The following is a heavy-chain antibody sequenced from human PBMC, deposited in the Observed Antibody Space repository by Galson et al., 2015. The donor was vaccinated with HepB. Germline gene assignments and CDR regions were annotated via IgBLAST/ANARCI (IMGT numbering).Heavy chain of an antibody. Sequence: SLRLSCAASGFTFNNYAMSWVRQAPGKGLEWVSGISGSGGSTYYADSVKGRFTISRDNSKNTLYLQMNSLRAEDTAVYYCAKGYSGWSPVDYWGQGTLVTVSS. CDR3: AKGYSGWSPVDY. J-gene: IGHJ4*02. V-gene: IGHV3-23*01. D-gene: IGHD6-19*01. CDR1: GFTFNNYA. CDR2: ISGSGGST.